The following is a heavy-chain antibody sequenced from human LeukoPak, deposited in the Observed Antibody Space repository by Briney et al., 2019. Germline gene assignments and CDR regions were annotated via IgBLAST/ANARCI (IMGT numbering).Heavy chain of an antibody. V-gene: IGHV1-8*01. CDR3: ARGTHGSSHFDY. CDR1: RYTFTSYD. CDR2: MNPNSGNT. Sequence: ASVKVSCKASRYTFTSYDINWVRQATGQGLEWMGWMNPNSGNTGYAQKFQGRVTMTRNTSISTAYMELSSLRSEDTAVYYCARGTHGSSHFDYWGQGTLVTVSS. J-gene: IGHJ4*02. D-gene: IGHD2-15*01.